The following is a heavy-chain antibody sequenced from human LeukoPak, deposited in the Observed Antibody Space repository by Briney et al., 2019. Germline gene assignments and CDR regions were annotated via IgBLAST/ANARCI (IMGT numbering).Heavy chain of an antibody. CDR2: MNPNSGNT. J-gene: IGHJ5*02. CDR1: GYTFTSYD. D-gene: IGHD3-3*01. Sequence: ASVKVSCKASGYTFTSYDINWVRQATGQGLEWMGWMNPNSGNTGYAQKFQGRVTMTRNTSISTAYMGLSSLRSEDTAVYYCARGPHIYYDFWSGTFDPWGQGTLVTVSS. V-gene: IGHV1-8*01. CDR3: ARGPHIYYDFWSGTFDP.